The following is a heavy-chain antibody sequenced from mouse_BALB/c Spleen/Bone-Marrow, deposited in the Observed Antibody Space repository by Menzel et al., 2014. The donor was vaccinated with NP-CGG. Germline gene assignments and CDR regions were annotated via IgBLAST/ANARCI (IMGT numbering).Heavy chain of an antibody. Sequence: QVQLQQSGPGLVAPSQSLSITCTVSGFSLTNYGVHWVRQPPGKGLEWLGVIWAGGSTNYNSALMSRLSISKDNSKNQVFLKMNSLQTDDTAMYYCARRGDGYYLDYWGQGTSLTVSS. D-gene: IGHD2-3*01. V-gene: IGHV2-9*02. J-gene: IGHJ2*02. CDR2: IWAGGST. CDR3: ARRGDGYYLDY. CDR1: GFSLTNYG.